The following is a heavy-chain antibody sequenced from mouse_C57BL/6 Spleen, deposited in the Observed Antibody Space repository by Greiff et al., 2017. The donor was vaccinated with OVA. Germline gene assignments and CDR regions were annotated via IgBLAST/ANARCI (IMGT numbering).Heavy chain of an antibody. V-gene: IGHV5-9*01. CDR1: GFTFSSYT. D-gene: IGHD1-1*01. CDR2: ISGGGGNT. J-gene: IGHJ2*01. CDR3: ARPFYGSSFFDY. Sequence: EVKLVESGGGLVKPGGSLKLSCAASGFTFSSYTMSWVRQTPEKRLAWVATISGGGGNTYYPDSVKGRFTISRDNAKNTLYLQMSSLRSEDTALYYCARPFYGSSFFDYWGQGTTLTVSS.